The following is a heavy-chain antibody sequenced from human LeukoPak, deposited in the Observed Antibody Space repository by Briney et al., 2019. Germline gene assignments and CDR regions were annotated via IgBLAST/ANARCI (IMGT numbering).Heavy chain of an antibody. D-gene: IGHD5-18*01. V-gene: IGHV3-9*01. CDR2: ISWNSGNI. J-gene: IGHJ4*02. CDR3: AKGGYSYGSYYFDY. CDR1: GFTFDDYA. Sequence: PGGSLRLSCAASGFTFDDYAMHWVRQAPGKGLGWVSGISWNSGNIDYADSVKGRFTISRENAKNSLYLQMNSLRAEDTALYYCAKGGYSYGSYYFDYWGQGTLVTVSS.